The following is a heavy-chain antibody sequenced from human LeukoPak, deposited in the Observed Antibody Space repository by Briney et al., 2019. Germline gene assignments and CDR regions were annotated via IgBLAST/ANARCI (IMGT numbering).Heavy chain of an antibody. CDR3: ARDSGTTGEVKFDP. D-gene: IGHD3-10*01. CDR2: ISGSGTI. CDR1: GGSIHSY. J-gene: IGHJ5*02. V-gene: IGHV4-4*07. Sequence: SETLPLTCTVSGGSIHSYWSWIRQPAGKGLEWIGRISGSGTITYNPALQSRLTISIDTSKNQFSLKLMSVTAADTAVYYCARDSGTTGEVKFDPWGQGTLVTVSS.